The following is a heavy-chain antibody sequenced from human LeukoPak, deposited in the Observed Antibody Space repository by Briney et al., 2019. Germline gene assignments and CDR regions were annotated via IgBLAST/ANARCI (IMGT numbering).Heavy chain of an antibody. CDR1: GFTFSSYV. CDR2: ISYDGSNE. D-gene: IGHD4-17*01. Sequence: TGGSLRLSCAASGFTFSSYVMHWVRQAPGKGLEWVAIISYDGSNEYYADSVKGRFTISRDNSKNTLYLQMNSLRAEDTAVYYCASSIDYADAFDIWGQGTMVTVSS. J-gene: IGHJ3*02. CDR3: ASSIDYADAFDI. V-gene: IGHV3-30*04.